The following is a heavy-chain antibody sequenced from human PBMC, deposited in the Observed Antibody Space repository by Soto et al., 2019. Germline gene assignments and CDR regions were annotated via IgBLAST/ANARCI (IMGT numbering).Heavy chain of an antibody. CDR3: ARPQYVARYYGIDV. V-gene: IGHV3-30-3*01. CDR1: GFTFSSYS. J-gene: IGHJ6*02. CDR2: ILNDGTNQ. Sequence: QVQLVESGGGVVQPGRSLRLSCAASGFTFSSYSMHWVRQAPGKGLEWVAVILNDGTNQDYADSVKGRFTISRDSSKNTLYLQMNSLKPEDTAVYYCARPQYVARYYGIDVWGQGTTVTVSS. D-gene: IGHD2-2*01.